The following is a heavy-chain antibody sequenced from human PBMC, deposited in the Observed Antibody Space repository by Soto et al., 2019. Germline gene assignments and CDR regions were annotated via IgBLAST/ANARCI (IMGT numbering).Heavy chain of an antibody. CDR3: ARVLITPGVEGFQH. Sequence: ASVKVSCKASGYTFTSYYMHWVRQAPGQRLEWMGWINAGNGNTKYSQKFQGRVTITRDTSASTAYMELSSLRSEDTAVYYCARVLITPGVEGFQHWGQGTLVTVSS. D-gene: IGHD3-16*01. CDR1: GYTFTSYY. V-gene: IGHV1-3*01. CDR2: INAGNGNT. J-gene: IGHJ1*01.